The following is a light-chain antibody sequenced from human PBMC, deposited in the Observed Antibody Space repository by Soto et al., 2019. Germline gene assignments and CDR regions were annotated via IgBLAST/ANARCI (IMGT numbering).Light chain of an antibody. CDR2: GAS. CDR3: QKYNSAPRT. V-gene: IGKV1-27*01. Sequence: DIQMTQSPSSLSAYVGDRVTITCRASQGIGNYLAWYQQKPGKVPKLLIYGASTLQSGVPSRFSGSGSGTDLTLTISSLQPEDFATYYCQKYNSAPRTFGQGTKLEIK. J-gene: IGKJ2*01. CDR1: QGIGNY.